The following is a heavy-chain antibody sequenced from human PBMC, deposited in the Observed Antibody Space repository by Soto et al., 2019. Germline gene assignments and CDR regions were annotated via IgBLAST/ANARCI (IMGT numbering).Heavy chain of an antibody. J-gene: IGHJ6*02. Sequence: WGSLRLSCAASGFRFDDYNIHWVRQAPGKGLEWVSLITWNGGNSYYADSVKGRFTISRDGTTESVSLQMTSLKREDTGLYFCARETLSYGSALDVWGQGTTVTVSS. CDR1: GFRFDDYN. CDR2: ITWNGGNS. V-gene: IGHV3-43*01. CDR3: ARETLSYGSALDV. D-gene: IGHD3-16*01.